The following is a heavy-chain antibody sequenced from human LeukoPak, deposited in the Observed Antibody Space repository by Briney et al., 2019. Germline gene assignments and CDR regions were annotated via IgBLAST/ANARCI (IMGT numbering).Heavy chain of an antibody. V-gene: IGHV1-18*01. CDR1: GYTFTSYG. Sequence: ASVKVSCKASGYTFTSYGISWVRQAPGQGLEWMGWISAYNGNTNYAQKLQGRVTMTIDTSTSTAYMELRSLRSDDTAVYYCARDSVVVAATSFDYWGQGTLVTVSS. D-gene: IGHD2-15*01. CDR2: ISAYNGNT. CDR3: ARDSVVVAATSFDY. J-gene: IGHJ4*02.